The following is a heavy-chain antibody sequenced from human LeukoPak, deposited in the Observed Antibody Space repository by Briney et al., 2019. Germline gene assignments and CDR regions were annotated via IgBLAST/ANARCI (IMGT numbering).Heavy chain of an antibody. D-gene: IGHD3-9*01. CDR3: ARLLSLYDILTGYSYYFDY. Sequence: SETLSLTCTVSGGSISSSSYYWGWIRQPPGKGLEWIGSIYYSGSTYYNPSLKSRVTISVDTSKSQFSLKLSSVTAADTAVYYCARLLSLYDILTGYSYYFDYWGQGTLVTVSS. V-gene: IGHV4-39*01. J-gene: IGHJ4*02. CDR2: IYYSGST. CDR1: GGSISSSSYY.